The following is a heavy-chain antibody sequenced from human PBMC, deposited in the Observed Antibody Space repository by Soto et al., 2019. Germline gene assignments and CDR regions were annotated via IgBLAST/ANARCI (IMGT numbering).Heavy chain of an antibody. CDR1: GYTFTGYY. Sequence: GASVKVSCKASGYTFTGYYMHWVRQAPGQGLEWMGWINPNSGGTNYAQKFQGWVTMTRDTSISTAYMELSRLRSDDTAVYYCARGDVGVVPAAGRTYYFDYWGQGTLVTV. D-gene: IGHD2-2*01. J-gene: IGHJ4*02. CDR3: ARGDVGVVPAAGRTYYFDY. CDR2: INPNSGGT. V-gene: IGHV1-2*04.